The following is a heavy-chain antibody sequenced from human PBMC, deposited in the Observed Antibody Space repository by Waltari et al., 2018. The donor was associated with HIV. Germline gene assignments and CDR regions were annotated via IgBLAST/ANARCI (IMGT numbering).Heavy chain of an antibody. V-gene: IGHV3-53*01. Sequence: EVQLVESGGGLIQPGGSLRLSCAASGFTVSSTYMSWVRQAPGKGLEWVSVINSGGSTYYADSVKGRFTISRDNSKNTLYLQMNSLRAEDTAVYYCARVGVITTYYYYGMDVWGQGTTVTVSS. CDR2: INSGGST. CDR3: ARVGVITTYYYYGMDV. CDR1: GFTVSSTY. D-gene: IGHD3-10*01. J-gene: IGHJ6*02.